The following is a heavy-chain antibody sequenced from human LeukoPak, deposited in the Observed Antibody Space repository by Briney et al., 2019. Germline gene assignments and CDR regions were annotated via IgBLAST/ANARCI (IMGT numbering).Heavy chain of an antibody. CDR3: ARDLGQYYDTSDNWFDP. J-gene: IGHJ5*02. CDR2: INSDGINT. V-gene: IGHV3-74*01. Sequence: PGGSLRLSCAASGFSFSSYAMSWVHQAPGKGLVWVSRINSDGINTSYADSVKGRFTISRDNAKNTLNLQMNSLRAEDTAVYYCARDLGQYYDTSDNWFDPWGQGTLVTVSS. CDR1: GFSFSSYA. D-gene: IGHD3-22*01.